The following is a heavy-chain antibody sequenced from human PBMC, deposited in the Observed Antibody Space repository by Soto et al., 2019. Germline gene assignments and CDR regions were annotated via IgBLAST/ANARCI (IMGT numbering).Heavy chain of an antibody. V-gene: IGHV3-21*01. D-gene: IGHD5-12*01. J-gene: IGHJ6*02. CDR2: ISSSSSYI. CDR1: GFTFSSYS. Sequence: EVQLVESGGGLVKPGGSLRLSCAASGFTFSSYSMNWVRQAPGKGLEWVSSISSSSSYIYYADSVKGRFTISRDNAKNSLYLQMNSLRAEDTAVYYCARDLWGAYSGYDLSDDYYYGMDVWGPGTTVTVSS. CDR3: ARDLWGAYSGYDLSDDYYYGMDV.